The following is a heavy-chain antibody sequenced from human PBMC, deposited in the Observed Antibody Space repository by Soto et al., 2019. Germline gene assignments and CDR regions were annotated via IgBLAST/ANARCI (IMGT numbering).Heavy chain of an antibody. D-gene: IGHD2-15*01. CDR2: INAGIGNT. Sequence: ASVKVSCKASGYTFTNYAIHWVRQAPGQRLEWMAWINAGIGNTKYSQKFQGRVTITRDTSASTAYMDLSSLRSEDTAVYFCAREYCSGGTCYSFFDYWGQGTLVTSPQ. CDR3: AREYCSGGTCYSFFDY. CDR1: GYTFTNYA. J-gene: IGHJ4*02. V-gene: IGHV1-3*01.